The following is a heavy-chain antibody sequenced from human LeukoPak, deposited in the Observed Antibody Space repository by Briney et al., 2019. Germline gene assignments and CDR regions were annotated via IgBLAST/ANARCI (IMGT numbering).Heavy chain of an antibody. Sequence: GGSLRLSCAASGFTFSSYGMHWVRQAPGKGLEWVAVISFDGSKQYYADSVKGRFTIPRDNSKNTLYLQINSLGAEDTAVYYCAKEDSSRRIDYWGQGTLVTVSS. J-gene: IGHJ4*02. CDR3: AKEDSSRRIDY. CDR1: GFTFSSYG. CDR2: ISFDGSKQ. D-gene: IGHD6-13*01. V-gene: IGHV3-30*18.